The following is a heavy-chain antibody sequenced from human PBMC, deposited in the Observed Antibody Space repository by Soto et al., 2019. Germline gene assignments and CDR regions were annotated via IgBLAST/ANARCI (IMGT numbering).Heavy chain of an antibody. J-gene: IGHJ5*02. Sequence: GGSLRLSCEASGFTFSSYGMHWVRQAPGKGLEWVAVISYDGSNKYYADSVKGRFTISRDNSKNTLYLQMNSLRAEDTAVYYCAKDVGHCSSTSCYPHPWGQGT. V-gene: IGHV3-30*18. CDR2: ISYDGSNK. CDR1: GFTFSSYG. CDR3: AKDVGHCSSTSCYPHP. D-gene: IGHD2-2*01.